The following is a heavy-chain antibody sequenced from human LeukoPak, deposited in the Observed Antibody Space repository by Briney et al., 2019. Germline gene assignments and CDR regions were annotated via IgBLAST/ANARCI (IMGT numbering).Heavy chain of an antibody. D-gene: IGHD3-22*01. Sequence: GRSLRLSCAASGFTFSSYGMHWVRRAPGKGLEWVAVISYDGSNKYYADSVKGRFTISRDNSKNTLYLQMNSLRAEDTAVYYCAKGGLYMIVVVLDYWGQGTLVTVSS. CDR2: ISYDGSNK. V-gene: IGHV3-30*18. J-gene: IGHJ4*02. CDR1: GFTFSSYG. CDR3: AKGGLYMIVVVLDY.